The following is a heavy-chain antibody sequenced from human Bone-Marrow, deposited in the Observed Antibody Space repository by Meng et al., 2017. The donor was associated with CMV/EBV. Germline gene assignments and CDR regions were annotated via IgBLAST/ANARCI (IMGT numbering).Heavy chain of an antibody. CDR1: GGSVSGYY. CDR2: INHSGST. D-gene: IGHD3-22*01. V-gene: IGHV4-34*01. Sequence: SETLSLTCAVYGGSVSGYYWSWIRQPPGKGLEWIGEINHSGSTNYNPSLKSRVTISVDTSKNQFSLKLSSVTAADTAVYYCAREVWYDSSGWEHYYYYGMDVWGQGTTVTVSS. CDR3: AREVWYDSSGWEHYYYYGMDV. J-gene: IGHJ6*02.